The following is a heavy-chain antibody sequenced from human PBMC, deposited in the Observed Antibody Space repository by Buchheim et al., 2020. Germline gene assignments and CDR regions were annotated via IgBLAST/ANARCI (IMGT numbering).Heavy chain of an antibody. Sequence: EVQLVESGGGLVQPGESLRLSCTASGFTFSLSSMNWVRQAPGQGLEWISYITSTSSTMYYADSVQGRFTTSRDNAKNSLYLPMNSLRAEDTALYYCARAHNTGWLYNAMDVWGQGTT. CDR3: ARAHNTGWLYNAMDV. D-gene: IGHD6-19*01. J-gene: IGHJ6*02. V-gene: IGHV3-48*01. CDR2: ITSTSSTM. CDR1: GFTFSLSS.